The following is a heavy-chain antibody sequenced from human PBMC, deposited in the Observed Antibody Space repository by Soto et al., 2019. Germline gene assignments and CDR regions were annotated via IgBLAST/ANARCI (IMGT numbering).Heavy chain of an antibody. D-gene: IGHD6-6*01. J-gene: IGHJ6*02. CDR3: ASNIAARPVYYYYYYGMDV. CDR2: INHSGST. V-gene: IGHV4-34*01. Sequence: SETLSLTCAVYGGSFSGYYWSWIRQPPGKGLEWIGEINHSGSTNYNPSLKSRVTISVDTSKNQFSLKLSSVAAADTAVYYCASNIAARPVYYYYYYGMDVWGQGTTVTVSS. CDR1: GGSFSGYY.